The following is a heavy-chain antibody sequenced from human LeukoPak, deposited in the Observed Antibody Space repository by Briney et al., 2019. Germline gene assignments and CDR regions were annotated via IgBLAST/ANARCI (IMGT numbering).Heavy chain of an antibody. CDR2: MNPSSGNT. CDR1: GYTFTSYD. V-gene: IGHV1-8*02. J-gene: IGHJ4*02. Sequence: ASVKVSCKASGYTFTSYDISWVRHATGQGLEWMGWMNPSSGNTGYAQKFQGRVTMTRNTSISTAYMELSSLRSEDTAVFYRARSRNRGGGYDGRDYYFDCGGQRTLSTVSS. CDR3: ARSRNRGGGYDGRDYYFDC. D-gene: IGHD1-26*01.